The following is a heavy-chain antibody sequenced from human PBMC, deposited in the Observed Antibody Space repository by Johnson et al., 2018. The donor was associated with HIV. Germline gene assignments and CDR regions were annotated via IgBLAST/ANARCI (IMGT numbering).Heavy chain of an antibody. V-gene: IGHV3-11*04. CDR1: GSTFSDYY. CDR3: ALNWGAEGAFDI. D-gene: IGHD7-27*01. CDR2: LRSSGSPI. J-gene: IGHJ3*02. Sequence: QVQLVASGGGLVQPGGSLRLSSPASGSTFSDYYMSWIRQAPGKGLERVSYLRSSGSPISYADSVKGRFTISRDNAKNSLYLQMNSLRAEDTAVYYCALNWGAEGAFDIWGQGTMVTVSS.